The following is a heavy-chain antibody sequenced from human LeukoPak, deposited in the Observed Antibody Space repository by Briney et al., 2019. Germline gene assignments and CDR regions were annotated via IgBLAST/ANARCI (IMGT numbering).Heavy chain of an antibody. CDR3: ARGVAGYGPYDY. CDR1: GGSLSGYY. D-gene: IGHD5-12*01. Sequence: SETLSLTCAVYGGSLSGYYWSWIRQPPGKGLEWIGEINHSGSTNYNPSLKSRVTISLDTPKNQFSLRLNSVTAADTAVYYCARGVAGYGPYDYWGQGTLVTVSS. CDR2: INHSGST. V-gene: IGHV4-34*01. J-gene: IGHJ4*02.